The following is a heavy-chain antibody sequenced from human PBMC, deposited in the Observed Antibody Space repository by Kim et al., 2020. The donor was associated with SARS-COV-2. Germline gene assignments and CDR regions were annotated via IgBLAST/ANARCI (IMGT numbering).Heavy chain of an antibody. CDR3: ARGKVRFLEWLSLDY. Sequence: DSVRGRFTISRDNSKNTLYLQMNSLRAEDTAVYYCARGKVRFLEWLSLDYWGQGTLVTVSS. J-gene: IGHJ4*02. V-gene: IGHV3-30*01. D-gene: IGHD3-3*01.